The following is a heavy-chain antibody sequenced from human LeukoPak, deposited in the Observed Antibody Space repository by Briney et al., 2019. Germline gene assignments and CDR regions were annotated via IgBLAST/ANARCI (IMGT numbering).Heavy chain of an antibody. CDR1: GGTFSSYA. CDR2: INAGNGET. V-gene: IGHV1-3*01. J-gene: IGHJ4*02. Sequence: GASVKVSCKASGGTFSSYAISWVRQAPGQRLEWMGWINAGNGETKYSQKFQGRVTITRDTSASTAHMELSSLRSEDTAVYYCARNLVGKTDFDYWGQGTLVTVSS. CDR3: ARNLVGKTDFDY. D-gene: IGHD6-19*01.